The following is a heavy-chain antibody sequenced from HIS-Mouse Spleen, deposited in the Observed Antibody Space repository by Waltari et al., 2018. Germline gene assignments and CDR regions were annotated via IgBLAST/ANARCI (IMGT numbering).Heavy chain of an antibody. Sequence: EVQLVETGGGLRQPGGSLRRSCAASGFTVSSTHMTWVRAAPGKGLEWVSVIYSGGNTYYADSVKGRFTISRDNSKNTLYLQMNSLRAEDTAVYYCARDDPYSSGWYDFDYWGQGTLVTVSS. CDR2: IYSGGNT. CDR3: ARDDPYSSGWYDFDY. V-gene: IGHV3-53*02. CDR1: GFTVSSTH. J-gene: IGHJ4*02. D-gene: IGHD6-19*01.